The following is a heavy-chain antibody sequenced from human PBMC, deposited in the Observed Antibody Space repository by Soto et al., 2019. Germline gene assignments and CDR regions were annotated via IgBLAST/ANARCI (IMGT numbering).Heavy chain of an antibody. CDR2: INHSGST. J-gene: IGHJ4*02. V-gene: IGHV4-34*01. CDR3: ARWGSTYYDFWSGYYSYYFDY. Sequence: SETLSLTCAVYGGSFSGYYWSWIRQPPGKGLEWIGEINHSGSTNYNPSLKSRVTISVDTSKNQFSLKLSSVTAADAAVYYCARWGSTYYDFWSGYYSYYFDYWGQGTLVTVSS. CDR1: GGSFSGYY. D-gene: IGHD3-3*01.